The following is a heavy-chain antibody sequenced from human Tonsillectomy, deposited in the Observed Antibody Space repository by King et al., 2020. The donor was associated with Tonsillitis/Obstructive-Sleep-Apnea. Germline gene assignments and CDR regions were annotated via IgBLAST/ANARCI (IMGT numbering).Heavy chain of an antibody. V-gene: IGHV4-34*01. CDR1: GGSFSDYY. CDR3: ARGVRERYSYYYLDV. J-gene: IGHJ6*03. Sequence: VQLQQWGAGLLKPSETLSLTCAVSGGSFSDYYWSWIRQPPGEGLEWIGEINHSGSSNYNPSLKSRVTISVDTSKNQFSLKLSSVTAAEPAGYYCARGVRERYSYYYLDVWGKGTTVTVSS. D-gene: IGHD1-14*01. CDR2: INHSGSS.